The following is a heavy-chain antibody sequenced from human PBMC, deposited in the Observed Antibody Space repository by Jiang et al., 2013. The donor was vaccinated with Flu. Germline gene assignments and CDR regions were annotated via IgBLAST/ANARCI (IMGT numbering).Heavy chain of an antibody. CDR1: GYSISSGYY. CDR2: IYHSGST. D-gene: IGHD3-10*01. CDR3: ARESGSGSYYYYGMDV. V-gene: IGHV4-38-2*02. J-gene: IGHJ6*02. Sequence: GSGLVKPSETLSLTCTVSGYSISSGYYWGWIRQPPGKGLEWIGSIYHSGSTYYNPSLKSRVTISVDTSKNQFSLKLSSVTAADTAVYYCARESGSGSYYYYGMDVWGQGTTVTVSS.